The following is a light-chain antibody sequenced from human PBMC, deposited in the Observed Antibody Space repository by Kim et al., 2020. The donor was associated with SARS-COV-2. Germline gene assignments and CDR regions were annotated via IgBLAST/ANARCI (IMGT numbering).Light chain of an antibody. CDR2: GKD. CDR3: NSRDSSGNPNWV. Sequence: SSELTQDPAVSVALGQTARITCQGDSLRKYYASWYQKKAGQAPLLVIYGKDNRPSGIPDRFSGSNSGDTASLTISGARAEDEADYYCNSRDSSGNPNWVFGGGTKLTVL. V-gene: IGLV3-19*01. CDR1: SLRKYY. J-gene: IGLJ3*02.